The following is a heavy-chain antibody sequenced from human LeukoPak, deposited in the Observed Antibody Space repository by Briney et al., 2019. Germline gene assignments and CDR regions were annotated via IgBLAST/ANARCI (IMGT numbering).Heavy chain of an antibody. V-gene: IGHV4-59*08. Sequence: PSETLSLTCTVSGGSNYWSWIRQPPGKGLEWIAYIHYSGSPNYNPSLKSRVTISIDTSKNQFSLKLNSVTAADTAVYYCARHSNWNGGVDWFDPWGQGTQVTVSS. D-gene: IGHD1-20*01. CDR1: GGSNY. CDR2: IHYSGSP. CDR3: ARHSNWNGGVDWFDP. J-gene: IGHJ5*02.